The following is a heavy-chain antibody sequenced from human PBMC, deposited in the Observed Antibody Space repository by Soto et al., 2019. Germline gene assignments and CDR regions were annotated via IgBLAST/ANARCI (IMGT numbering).Heavy chain of an antibody. CDR3: TRDASRDSSARGWFDP. CDR1: GFTFSTYW. Sequence: PGGSLRLSCAASGFTFSTYWMHWVRQVPGKGPVWVSRINNEEKNTDYADSVKGRFTISRDNAKNTLYLQMNSLRAEDTAVYYCTRDASRDSSARGWFDPWGPGTLVTVSS. D-gene: IGHD6-13*01. J-gene: IGHJ5*02. CDR2: INNEEKNT. V-gene: IGHV3-74*01.